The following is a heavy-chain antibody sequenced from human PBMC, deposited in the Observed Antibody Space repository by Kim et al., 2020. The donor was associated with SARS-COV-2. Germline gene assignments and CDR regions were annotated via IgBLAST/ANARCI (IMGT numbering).Heavy chain of an antibody. CDR3: ARGMTPMYYYDSSGYDAFDI. Sequence: RVTISVDTSNNQFSLKLSSVTAADTAVYYCARGMTPMYYYDSSGYDAFDIWGQGTMVTVSS. D-gene: IGHD3-22*01. V-gene: IGHV4-34*01. J-gene: IGHJ3*02.